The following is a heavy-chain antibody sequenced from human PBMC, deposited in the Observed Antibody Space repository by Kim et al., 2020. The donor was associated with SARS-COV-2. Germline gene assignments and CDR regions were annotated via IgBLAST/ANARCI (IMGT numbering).Heavy chain of an antibody. D-gene: IGHD3-22*01. V-gene: IGHV3-9*01. Sequence: GGSLRLSCAASGFTFDDYAMHWVRQAPGKGLEWVSGISWNSGSIGYADSVKGRFTISRDNAKNSLYLQMNSLRAEDTALYYCAKDMFPYYYDSSGYWVLGSYFDYWGQGTLVTVSS. CDR3: AKDMFPYYYDSSGYWVLGSYFDY. CDR2: ISWNSGSI. CDR1: GFTFDDYA. J-gene: IGHJ4*02.